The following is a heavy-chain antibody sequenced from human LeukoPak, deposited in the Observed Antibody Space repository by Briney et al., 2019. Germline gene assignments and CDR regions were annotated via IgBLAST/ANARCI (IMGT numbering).Heavy chain of an antibody. CDR1: GFTFSDYW. V-gene: IGHV3-7*01. CDR2: IKPDGTEK. J-gene: IGHJ4*02. CDR3: AGSFSAGDF. D-gene: IGHD6-13*01. Sequence: GGSLRLSCAASGFTFSDYWMSCVRQAPGKGLEWVANIKPDGTEKYYVDSVKGRFTMSRDNAKNSLYLQMNSLRVEDTAVYYCAGSFSAGDFWGQGTLVTVSS.